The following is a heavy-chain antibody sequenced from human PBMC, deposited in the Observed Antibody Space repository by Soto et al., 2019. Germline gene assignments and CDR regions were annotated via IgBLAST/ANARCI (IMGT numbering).Heavy chain of an antibody. D-gene: IGHD6-6*01. J-gene: IGHJ4*02. CDR2: IYWDDDK. Sequence: SGPRLVNPTRTRTLTCTFSGFSLTSNDVGVGWIRQPPGKALEWLALIYWDDDKRYSPSLKSRLTITKDTSKNQVVLRMTNMDPVDTATYYCAHSRYSRSSFDYWGQGTLVTVSS. CDR3: AHSRYSRSSFDY. V-gene: IGHV2-5*02. CDR1: GFSLTSNDVG.